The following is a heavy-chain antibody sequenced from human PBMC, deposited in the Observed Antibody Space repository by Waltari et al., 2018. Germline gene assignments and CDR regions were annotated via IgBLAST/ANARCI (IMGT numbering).Heavy chain of an antibody. D-gene: IGHD3-3*01. J-gene: IGHJ4*02. Sequence: QAQLQQWGAGLLQPSETLSLTCAVYGGCFSGYYWSWIRQPPGKGLEWIGEINHSGSTNYNPSLKSRVTISVDTSKNQFSLKLSSVTAADTAVYYCAKDQGPLYYDFWSGPFDYWGQGTLVTVSS. CDR3: AKDQGPLYYDFWSGPFDY. V-gene: IGHV4-34*01. CDR1: GGCFSGYY. CDR2: INHSGST.